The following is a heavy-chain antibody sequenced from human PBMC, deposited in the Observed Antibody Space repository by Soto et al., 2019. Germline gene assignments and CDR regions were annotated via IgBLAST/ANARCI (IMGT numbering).Heavy chain of an antibody. CDR1: GFTFSSYA. V-gene: IGHV3-23*01. CDR2: ISGSGGST. Sequence: GGSLRLSCAASGFTFSSYAMSWVRQAPGKGLEWVSAISGSGGSTYYADSVKGRFTISRDNSKNTLYLQMNSLRAEDTAVYYCAKGQVIDYDFWSGYSAGIDYWGRGTLVTVSS. CDR3: AKGQVIDYDFWSGYSAGIDY. J-gene: IGHJ4*02. D-gene: IGHD3-3*01.